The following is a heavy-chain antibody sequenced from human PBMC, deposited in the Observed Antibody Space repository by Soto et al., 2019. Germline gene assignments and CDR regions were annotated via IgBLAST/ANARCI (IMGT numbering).Heavy chain of an antibody. D-gene: IGHD1-26*01. Sequence: QVQLQESGPGLVKPSETLSLTCTVSGGSVTSGNYYWNWIRQPPGKGLEWIGYIYYTGSTNYNPSLGSRVTISVDTSKNQFSLNLSSVTAADTAVYYCARGRIEGGRNFGYWGQGTLVTVSS. V-gene: IGHV4-61*01. CDR2: IYYTGST. CDR1: GGSVTSGNYY. J-gene: IGHJ4*02. CDR3: ARGRIEGGRNFGY.